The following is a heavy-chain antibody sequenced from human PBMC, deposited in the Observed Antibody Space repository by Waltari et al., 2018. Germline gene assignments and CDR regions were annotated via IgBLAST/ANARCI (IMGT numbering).Heavy chain of an antibody. J-gene: IGHJ6*02. CDR1: GFTFSSYS. D-gene: IGHD7-27*01. CDR3: AGEKRGDQNYYYGMDV. CDR2: ISSSSSTI. V-gene: IGHV3-48*01. Sequence: EVQLVESGGGLVQPGGSLRLSCAASGFTFSSYSMNWVRQAPGKGLEWVSYISSSSSTIYYADSVKGRFTISRDKAKNSLYLQMNSLRAEDTAVYYWAGEKRGDQNYYYGMDVWGQGTTVTVSS.